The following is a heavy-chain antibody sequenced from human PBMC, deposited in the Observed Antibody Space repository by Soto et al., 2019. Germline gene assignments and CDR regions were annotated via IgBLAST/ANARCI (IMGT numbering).Heavy chain of an antibody. D-gene: IGHD3-3*01. V-gene: IGHV1-69*06. CDR2: IIPIFGTA. J-gene: IGHJ6*02. CDR1: GGTFSSYA. CDR3: ARLPPYYDLRGGMDV. Sequence: ASVKVSCKASGGTFSSYAISWVRQAPGQGLEWMGGIIPIFGTANYAQKFQGRVTITADKSTSTAYMELSSLRSEDTAVYYCARLPPYYDLRGGMDVWGQGTTVTVSS.